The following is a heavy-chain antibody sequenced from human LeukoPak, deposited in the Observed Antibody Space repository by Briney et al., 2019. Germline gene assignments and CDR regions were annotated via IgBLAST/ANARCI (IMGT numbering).Heavy chain of an antibody. J-gene: IGHJ6*02. V-gene: IGHV4-39*01. CDR3: ARQQLPYGMDV. D-gene: IGHD2-2*01. Sequence: SETLSLTCTVSGGSISSSSYYWGWIRQPPGKGLEWIGSIYYSGSTYYNPSLKSRVTISVDTSKNQFSLKLSSVTAADTAVYYCARQQLPYGMDVWGQGTTVTVSS. CDR2: IYYSGST. CDR1: GGSISSSSYY.